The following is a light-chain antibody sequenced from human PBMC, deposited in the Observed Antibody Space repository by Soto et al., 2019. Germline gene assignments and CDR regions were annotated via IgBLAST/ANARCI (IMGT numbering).Light chain of an antibody. V-gene: IGKV3-15*01. CDR2: GAS. J-gene: IGKJ2*01. CDR3: QQYIKWHPT. Sequence: EIVMTQSPATLSVSPGERATLSFRASQSISNILAWYQQRPCQAPRLLMYGASTRAAGLPARFCGSGSGTEFTNTISRLQSEDFADYYGQQYIKWHPTFGTGTKLEIK. CDR1: QSISNI.